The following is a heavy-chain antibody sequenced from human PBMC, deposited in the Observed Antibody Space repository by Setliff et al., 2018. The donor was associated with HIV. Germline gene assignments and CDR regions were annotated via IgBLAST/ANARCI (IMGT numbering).Heavy chain of an antibody. CDR1: GGSISGFY. J-gene: IGHJ4*02. CDR3: ARGSKGGFFDY. D-gene: IGHD3-16*01. V-gene: IGHV4-4*07. CDR2: IYDSGST. Sequence: PSETLSLTCTVSGGSISGFYWNWIRQSAGKGLQWIGRIYDSGSTKYNPSLKSRVTMSLDTSKNQFSLKLSSVTAADTAVYYCARGSKGGFFDYWGQGSLVTVSS.